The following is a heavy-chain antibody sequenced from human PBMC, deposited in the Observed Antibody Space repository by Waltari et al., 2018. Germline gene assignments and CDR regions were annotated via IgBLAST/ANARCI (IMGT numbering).Heavy chain of an antibody. Sequence: EVQLVESGGGFIQPGQSLTLSCAASGSSFRFYHMNWVRQAPGKGLEWISYISSDGSTIHYADSAKGRFTISRDYATNSLFLQMTSLGVADKAVYYCVAGKGFYWDFQHWGQGTPVTVSS. CDR1: GSSFRFYH. D-gene: IGHD2-8*02. CDR2: ISSDGSTI. V-gene: IGHV3-48*03. J-gene: IGHJ1*01. CDR3: VAGKGFYWDFQH.